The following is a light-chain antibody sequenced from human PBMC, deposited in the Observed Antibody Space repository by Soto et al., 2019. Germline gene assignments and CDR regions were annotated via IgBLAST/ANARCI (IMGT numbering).Light chain of an antibody. V-gene: IGLV2-11*01. CDR1: SSDVGRYNY. CDR3: CSYAAYYTLV. CDR2: NVT. Sequence: QSALTQPRSVSGSPGQSVTISCTGTSSDVGRYNYVSWYQHHPGKAPTLMIYNVTNRPSGVSDRFSGSKSGDTASLTISGLQAEDESDYSCCSYAAYYTLVFGGGTKLTVL. J-gene: IGLJ3*02.